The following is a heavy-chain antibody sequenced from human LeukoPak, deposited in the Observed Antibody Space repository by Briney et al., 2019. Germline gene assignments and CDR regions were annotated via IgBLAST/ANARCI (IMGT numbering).Heavy chain of an antibody. J-gene: IGHJ5*02. CDR3: ARGGIAAAVNP. CDR2: IYHSGKT. V-gene: IGHV4-38-2*02. Sequence: SETLSLTCTVSGYSISSGYYWGWIRQTPGKGLEWIGSIYHSGKTYYNPSLKSRVTISVDTSKNQFSLKLSSVTAADTAVYYCARGGIAAAVNPWGQGTLVTVSS. D-gene: IGHD6-13*01. CDR1: GYSISSGYY.